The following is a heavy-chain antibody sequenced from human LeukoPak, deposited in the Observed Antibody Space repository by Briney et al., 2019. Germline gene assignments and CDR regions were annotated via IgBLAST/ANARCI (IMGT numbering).Heavy chain of an antibody. V-gene: IGHV3-21*01. D-gene: IGHD2-15*01. CDR3: AREYCSGGSSDDYYYYGMDV. CDR2: ISSSSSYI. Sequence: GRSLRLSCAASGFTFSSYSMNWVRQAPGKGLEWVSSISSSSSYIYYADSVKGRFTISRDNAKNSLYLQMNSLRAEDTAVYYCAREYCSGGSSDDYYYYGMDVWGKGTTVTVSS. CDR1: GFTFSSYS. J-gene: IGHJ6*04.